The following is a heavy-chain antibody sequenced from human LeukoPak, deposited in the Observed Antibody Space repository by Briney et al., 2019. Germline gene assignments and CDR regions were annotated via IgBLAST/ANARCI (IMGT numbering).Heavy chain of an antibody. CDR3: ARDGKGQLGIYYYYMDV. J-gene: IGHJ6*03. CDR2: IKQDGSEK. D-gene: IGHD6-6*01. Sequence: AGGSLRLSCAASGFTFSSYAMSWVRQAPGKGLEWVANIKQDGSEKYYVDSVKGRFTISRDNAENSLYLQMNSLRAEDTAVYYCARDGKGQLGIYYYYMDVWGKGTTVTVSS. CDR1: GFTFSSYA. V-gene: IGHV3-7*01.